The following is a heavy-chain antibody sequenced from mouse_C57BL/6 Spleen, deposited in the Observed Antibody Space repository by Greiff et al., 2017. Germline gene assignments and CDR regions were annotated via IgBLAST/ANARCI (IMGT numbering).Heavy chain of an antibody. Sequence: QVQLQQPGAELVKPGASVKMSCKASGYTFTSYWITWVKQRPGQGLEWIGDIYPGSGSTNYNEKFKSKATLTVDTSSSTAYMQLSSLTSEDSAVYYCARFPNYYGSSSYAMDYWGQGTSVTVSS. CDR1: GYTFTSYW. D-gene: IGHD1-1*01. CDR2: IYPGSGST. CDR3: ARFPNYYGSSSYAMDY. V-gene: IGHV1-55*01. J-gene: IGHJ4*01.